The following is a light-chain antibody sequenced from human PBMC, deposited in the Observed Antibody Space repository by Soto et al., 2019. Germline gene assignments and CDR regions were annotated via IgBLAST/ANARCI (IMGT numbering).Light chain of an antibody. Sequence: QPVLTQSPSASVSLGASVKLTCTLSSGHSSYAIAWHQQQPEKGPRYLMKLNSDGSHSKGDGIPDRFSGSSSGAERYLTISSLQSEDEADYYCQTWGTGIVFGGGTKLTVL. CDR1: SGHSSYA. CDR3: QTWGTGIV. CDR2: LNSDGSH. J-gene: IGLJ3*02. V-gene: IGLV4-69*01.